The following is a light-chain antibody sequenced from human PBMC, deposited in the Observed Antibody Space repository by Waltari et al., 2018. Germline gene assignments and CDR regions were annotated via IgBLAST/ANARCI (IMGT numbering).Light chain of an antibody. J-gene: IGKJ1*01. CDR1: QDIRNE. Sequence: DIHMTQSPSSLSASVGDRVNITCRASQDIRNELGWFQQKPGKAPKRLIYAGLRLQSGVPSRFSGSWFGTEFTLTITDLQPDDFATYYCLQHNSYPQTFGQGTKVDFK. CDR3: LQHNSYPQT. V-gene: IGKV1-17*02. CDR2: AGL.